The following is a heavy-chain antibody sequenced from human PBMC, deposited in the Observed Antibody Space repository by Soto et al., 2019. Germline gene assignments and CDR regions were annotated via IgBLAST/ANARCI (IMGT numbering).Heavy chain of an antibody. J-gene: IGHJ5*02. V-gene: IGHV4-39*01. Sequence: QLQLQESGPGLVKPSETLSLTCTVSGGSISNNNYYWGWIRQPPGKGLEWIGSIYYSGSTSYNPSLAGRVRFSEDRPKNHFPLERGPVTAAHTSVYYRAGHHWGGKILHPSRETWFAPGGQGTLVTVSS. CDR1: GGSISNNNYY. CDR3: AGHHWGGKILHPSRETWFAP. D-gene: IGHD7-27*01. CDR2: IYYSGST.